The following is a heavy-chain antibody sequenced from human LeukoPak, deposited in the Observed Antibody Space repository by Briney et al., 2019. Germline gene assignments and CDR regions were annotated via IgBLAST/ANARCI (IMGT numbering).Heavy chain of an antibody. CDR2: INQGGSDE. CDR3: AELGITMIGGV. Sequence: GGSLRLSCAASGFIFNNYWMTWVRQAPGKGLEWVANINQGGSDEYYADSVKGRFTISRDNAQNSLYLQMNSLRAEDTAVYYCAELGITMIGGVWGKGTTVTISS. V-gene: IGHV3-7*01. CDR1: GFIFNNYW. D-gene: IGHD3-10*02. J-gene: IGHJ6*04.